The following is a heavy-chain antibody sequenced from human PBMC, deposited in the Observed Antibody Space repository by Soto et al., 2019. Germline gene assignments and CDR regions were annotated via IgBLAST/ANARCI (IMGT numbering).Heavy chain of an antibody. CDR2: ISWNSGSI. V-gene: IGHV3-9*01. D-gene: IGHD2-15*01. J-gene: IGHJ4*02. CDR3: AKGGGMTRESPLIDY. Sequence: SLRLSCAASGFTFDDYAMHWVRQAPGKGLEWVSGISWNSGSIGYADSVKGRFTISRDNAKNSLYLQMNSLRAEDTALYYCAKGGGMTRESPLIDYWGQGTLVTVSS. CDR1: GFTFDDYA.